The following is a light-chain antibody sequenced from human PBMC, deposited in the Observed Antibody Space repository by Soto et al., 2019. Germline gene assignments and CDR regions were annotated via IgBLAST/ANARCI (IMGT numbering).Light chain of an antibody. V-gene: IGLV2-23*01. CDR2: EAY. CDR1: STDIGRYNY. Sequence: QSALTQPASVSGSPGQSITISCTGTSTDIGRYNYVSWYQQHPGKAPKLMIYEAYERPSGVSNRFSGSKSGNTASLTISGLQTEDEADYYCCSYAGDTTPVIFGGGTKLTVL. J-gene: IGLJ2*01. CDR3: CSYAGDTTPVI.